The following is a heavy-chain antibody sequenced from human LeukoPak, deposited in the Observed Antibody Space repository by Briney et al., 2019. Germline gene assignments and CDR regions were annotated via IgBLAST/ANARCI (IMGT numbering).Heavy chain of an antibody. V-gene: IGHV3-21*01. Sequence: GGSLRLSCAASGFTFSSYSMNWVRQAPGKGLEWVSSISSSSYIYYADSVKGRFTISRDNAKNSLYLQMNSLRAEDTAVYYCARSLGVAGTVEGAFDIWGQGTMVTVSS. D-gene: IGHD6-19*01. CDR1: GFTFSSYS. J-gene: IGHJ3*02. CDR2: ISSSSYI. CDR3: ARSLGVAGTVEGAFDI.